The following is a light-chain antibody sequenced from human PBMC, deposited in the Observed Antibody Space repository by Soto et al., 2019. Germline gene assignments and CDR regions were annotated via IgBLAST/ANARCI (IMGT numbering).Light chain of an antibody. J-gene: IGKJ4*01. CDR2: GAS. Sequence: ESVLTQSPGTLSLSPGERATLSCRASQSISSDYLAWYLQKPGQAPRLLLYGASSRATGIPGRFSGSGSGKDFSLSISRLEPEDFAVYYCQHYGRYPPTFGGGTKVEIK. CDR1: QSISSDY. V-gene: IGKV3-20*01. CDR3: QHYGRYPPT.